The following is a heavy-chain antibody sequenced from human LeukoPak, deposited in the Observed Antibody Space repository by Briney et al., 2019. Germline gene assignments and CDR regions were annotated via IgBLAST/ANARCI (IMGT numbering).Heavy chain of an antibody. V-gene: IGHV4-59*01. J-gene: IGHJ3*02. CDR2: IYYSGST. Sequence: PSETLSLTCTVSGGSISSYYWSWIRQPPGKGLEWIGYIYYSGSTNYNPSLKSRVTISVDTSKNQFSLKLSSVTAADTAVYYCASSTYYYDSSGDGAFDIWGQGTMVTVSS. D-gene: IGHD3-22*01. CDR3: ASSTYYYDSSGDGAFDI. CDR1: GGSISSYY.